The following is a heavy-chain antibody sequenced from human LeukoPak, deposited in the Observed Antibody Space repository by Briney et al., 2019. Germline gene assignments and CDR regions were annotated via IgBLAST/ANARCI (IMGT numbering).Heavy chain of an antibody. D-gene: IGHD3-10*01. Sequence: PSETLSLTCTVSGGSISSYYWSWLRQPPGKGLEWIGYIYYSGSTNYNPSLKSRVTISVDTSKNQFSLKLSSVTAADTAVYYCARQAHGSGLSWGQGTLVTVSS. CDR1: GGSISSYY. CDR3: ARQAHGSGLS. V-gene: IGHV4-59*08. CDR2: IYYSGST. J-gene: IGHJ4*02.